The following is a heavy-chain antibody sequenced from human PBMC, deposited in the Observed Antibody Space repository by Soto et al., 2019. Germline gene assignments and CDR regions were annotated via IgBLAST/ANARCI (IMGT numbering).Heavy chain of an antibody. J-gene: IGHJ5*02. CDR3: ARIEWIQLWSDNWFDP. Sequence: QVQLQESGPGLVKPSGTLSLTCAVSGGSISSSNWWSWVRQPPGKGLEWIGEIYHSGSTNYNPSLKGRVTISVDKSKNQFSLKLSSVTAADTAVYYCARIEWIQLWSDNWFDPWGQGTLVTVSS. D-gene: IGHD5-18*01. V-gene: IGHV4-4*02. CDR1: GGSISSSNW. CDR2: IYHSGST.